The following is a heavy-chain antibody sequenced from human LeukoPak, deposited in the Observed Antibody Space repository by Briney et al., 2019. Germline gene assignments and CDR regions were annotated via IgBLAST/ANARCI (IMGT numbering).Heavy chain of an antibody. D-gene: IGHD2-2*02. Sequence: SETLSLTCAVYGGSFSGYYWSWIRQPPGKGQEWIGEINHSGSTNYNPSLKSRVTISVDTSKNQFSLKLSSVTAADTAVYYCARLHRRYCSSTSCYRNAFAIWGQGTMVTVSS. J-gene: IGHJ3*02. CDR3: ARLHRRYCSSTSCYRNAFAI. V-gene: IGHV4-34*01. CDR2: INHSGST. CDR1: GGSFSGYY.